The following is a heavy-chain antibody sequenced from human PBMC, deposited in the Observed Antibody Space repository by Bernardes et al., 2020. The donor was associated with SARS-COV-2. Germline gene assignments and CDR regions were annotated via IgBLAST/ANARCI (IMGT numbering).Heavy chain of an antibody. J-gene: IGHJ6*02. Sequence: SETLSLTCAVSGGAIAIERYYWSWIRQSPGRGLEWIGVVSFTGAAYYNPSLHNRVTISVDTSRRHFSLRLTSVTAADAAVYFCARDLTVSIPSDYGMDVWGRGTTVTVSS. CDR1: GGAIAIERYY. V-gene: IGHV4-61*03. D-gene: IGHD2-8*01. CDR2: VSFTGAA. CDR3: ARDLTVSIPSDYGMDV.